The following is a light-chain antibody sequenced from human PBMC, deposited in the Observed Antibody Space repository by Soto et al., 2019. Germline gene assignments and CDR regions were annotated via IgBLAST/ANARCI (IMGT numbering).Light chain of an antibody. V-gene: IGKV1-39*01. CDR2: AAS. Sequence: DIQMTQSPSSLSPSLGHTVTISCRASQTGSTFLNWYQQKPGKAPKFLICAASKLQTGVPSRFSGSRSGTDFPLTISNLQPEDFGSYSWHESYFTPFTFGPGTKVDIK. CDR1: QTGSTF. J-gene: IGKJ3*01. CDR3: HESYFTPFT.